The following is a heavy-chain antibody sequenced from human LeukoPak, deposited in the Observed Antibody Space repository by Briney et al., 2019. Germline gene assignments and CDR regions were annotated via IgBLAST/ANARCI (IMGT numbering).Heavy chain of an antibody. Sequence: GGSQRLSCAASGFSFSDYSMNWVRQAPGKGLEWVSSIISSTTYTYYADSLRGRFTISRDNAKNSLYLQMNSLRAEDTAFYYCARSRIAVTYDAFDIWGQGTMVTVS. V-gene: IGHV3-21*01. CDR3: ARSRIAVTYDAFDI. CDR1: GFSFSDYS. CDR2: IISSTTYT. J-gene: IGHJ3*02. D-gene: IGHD6-19*01.